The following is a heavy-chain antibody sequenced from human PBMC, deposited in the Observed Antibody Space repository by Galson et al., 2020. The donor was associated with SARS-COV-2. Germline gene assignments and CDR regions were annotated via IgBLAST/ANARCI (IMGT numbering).Heavy chain of an antibody. CDR3: ARHAGRGHYYFYYGLDV. J-gene: IGHJ6*02. Sequence: SQASETLSLTCAVYGGSFSGYYWTWIRQSPGKGLEWIGEINHDGSTKYNYQPALKSRVTVSVDTSKNQFSLTLSSVTAADTAVYYCARHAGRGHYYFYYGLDVWGQGTTVTVSS. CDR2: INHDGSTKY. CDR1: GGSFSGYY. V-gene: IGHV4-34*01. D-gene: IGHD2-21*02.